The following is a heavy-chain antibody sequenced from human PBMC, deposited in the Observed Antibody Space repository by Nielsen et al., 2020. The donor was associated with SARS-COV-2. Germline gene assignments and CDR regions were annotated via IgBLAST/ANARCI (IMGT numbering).Heavy chain of an antibody. D-gene: IGHD3-22*01. J-gene: IGHJ4*02. Sequence: GESLKISCAASGFTFSSYSMNWVRQAPGKGLEWVSSISSSSSYIYYADSVKGRFTISRDNAKNSLYLQMNSLRAEDTAVYYCARTQSSGPFDSCGQGTLVTVSP. V-gene: IGHV3-21*01. CDR2: ISSSSSYI. CDR3: ARTQSSGPFDS. CDR1: GFTFSSYS.